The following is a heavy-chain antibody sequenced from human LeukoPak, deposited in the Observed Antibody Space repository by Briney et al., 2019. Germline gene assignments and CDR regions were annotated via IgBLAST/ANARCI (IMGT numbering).Heavy chain of an antibody. CDR2: ISAYNGNT. J-gene: IGHJ4*02. CDR1: GYTFTSYG. V-gene: IGHV1-18*01. CDR3: ARDGVVVVPAARGFDY. Sequence: ASVKVSCKASGYTFTSYGISWVRQAPGQGLEWMGWISAYNGNTNYAQKLQGGVTMTTDTSTSTAYMELRSLRSDDTAVYYCARDGVVVVPAARGFDYWGQGTLVTVSS. D-gene: IGHD2-2*01.